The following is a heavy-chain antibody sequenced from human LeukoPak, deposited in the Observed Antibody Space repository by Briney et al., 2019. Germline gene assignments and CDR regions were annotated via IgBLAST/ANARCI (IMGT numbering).Heavy chain of an antibody. D-gene: IGHD6-13*01. J-gene: IGHJ3*02. Sequence: GESLKISCKGSGFSFTSYWIGWVRQMPGKGLEWMGIIYPGDSDTRYSPSFQGQVTISADKSISTAYLQWSSLKASDTAMYYCACLRPGYSSSWSDQWLVGDDAFDIWGQGTMVTVSS. CDR2: IYPGDSDT. CDR1: GFSFTSYW. CDR3: ACLRPGYSSSWSDQWLVGDDAFDI. V-gene: IGHV5-51*01.